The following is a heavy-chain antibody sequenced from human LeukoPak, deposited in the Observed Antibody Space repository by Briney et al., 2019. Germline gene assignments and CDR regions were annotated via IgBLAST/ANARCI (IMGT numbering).Heavy chain of an antibody. CDR1: GDSISSYY. CDR2: IYHSGST. Sequence: SETLSLTCTVSGDSISSYYWSWIRQPPGKGLEWIGYIYHSGSTNYNPSLKSRVTISADTSKDQFSLKLASVTAADTAVYYSATGYSSTWYYFDYWGQGTLVTVSS. D-gene: IGHD6-13*01. V-gene: IGHV4-59*01. CDR3: ATGYSSTWYYFDY. J-gene: IGHJ4*02.